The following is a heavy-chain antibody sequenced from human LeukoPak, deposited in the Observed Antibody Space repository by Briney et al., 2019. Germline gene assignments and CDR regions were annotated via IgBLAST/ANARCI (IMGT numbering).Heavy chain of an antibody. D-gene: IGHD3-10*01. V-gene: IGHV3-20*01. J-gene: IGHJ4*02. CDR1: GFSFNRYA. CDR3: ARGGYYGSGSYSHFDY. Sequence: GESLRLSCAASGFSFNRYAMSWVRQAPGKGLEWVSGINWNGGSTGKADSVKGRFTISRDNAKNSLYLQMNSLRAEDTALYHCARGGYYGSGSYSHFDYWGQGTLVTVSS. CDR2: INWNGGST.